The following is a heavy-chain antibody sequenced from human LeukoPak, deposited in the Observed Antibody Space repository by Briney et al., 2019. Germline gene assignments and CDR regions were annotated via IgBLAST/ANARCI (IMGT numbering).Heavy chain of an antibody. CDR2: TSSDLNVK. D-gene: IGHD2/OR15-2a*01. J-gene: IGHJ4*02. V-gene: IGHV3-30-3*01. CDR3: AREGPRGNSQFDY. CDR1: GFTFRNYV. Sequence: PGGSLRLSCAASGFTFRNYVIHWVRQAPGKGLEWVAVTSSDLNVKLYADSVKGRFTISRDNSKNTLYLQMNSLRAEDTAVYYCAREGPRGNSQFDYWGQGTLVTVSS.